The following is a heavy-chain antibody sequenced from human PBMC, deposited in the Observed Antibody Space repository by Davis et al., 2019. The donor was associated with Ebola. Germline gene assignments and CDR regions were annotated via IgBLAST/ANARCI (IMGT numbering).Heavy chain of an antibody. Sequence: GGSLRLSCATSGFTFSDYYMSWIRQAPGKGLEWVSHIRSRSSYTKYADSVEGRFTISRDNAKKSVYLDMNSLRAEDTAVYYCTSNRYGLVAVGDWGQGTLVAVSS. CDR1: GFTFSDYY. D-gene: IGHD5-18*01. CDR2: IRSRSSYT. J-gene: IGHJ4*02. CDR3: TSNRYGLVAVGD. V-gene: IGHV3-11*06.